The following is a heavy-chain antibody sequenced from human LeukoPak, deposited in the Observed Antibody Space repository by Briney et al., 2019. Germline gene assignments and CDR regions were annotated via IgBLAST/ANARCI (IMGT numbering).Heavy chain of an antibody. J-gene: IGHJ4*02. Sequence: GGSLRLSCAASGLTFTNAWMNWVRQAPGKGLEWVGPIASKTDGGTTDYAAPVKGRFTISRDDSKNTLFLQMNSLKTEDTAVYYCTTGIRGDCGQGTLVTVSS. V-gene: IGHV3-15*04. CDR3: TTGIRGD. CDR1: GLTFTNAW. CDR2: IASKTDGGTT.